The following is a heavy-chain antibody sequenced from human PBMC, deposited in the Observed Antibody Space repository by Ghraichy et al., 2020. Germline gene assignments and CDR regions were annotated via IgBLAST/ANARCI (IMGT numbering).Heavy chain of an antibody. CDR3: ARALGSGGTPSYYYYGMDV. CDR1: GYTFTSYY. V-gene: IGHV1-46*01. CDR2: INPSGGST. Sequence: ASVKVSCKASGYTFTSYYMHWVRQAPGQGLEWMGIINPSGGSTSYAQKFQGRVTMTRDTSTSTVYMELSSLRSEDTAVYYCARALGSGGTPSYYYYGMDVWGQGTTVTVSS. J-gene: IGHJ6*02. D-gene: IGHD1-26*01.